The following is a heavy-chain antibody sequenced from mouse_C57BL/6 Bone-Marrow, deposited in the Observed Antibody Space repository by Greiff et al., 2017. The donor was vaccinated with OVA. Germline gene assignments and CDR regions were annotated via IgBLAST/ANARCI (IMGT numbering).Heavy chain of an antibody. CDR1: GFTFSSYG. CDR2: ISSGGSYT. J-gene: IGHJ2*01. CDR3: ARHGDYGSFFDY. D-gene: IGHD1-1*01. V-gene: IGHV5-6*01. Sequence: VVESGGDLVKPGGSLKLSCAASGFTFSSYGMSWVRQTPDKRLEWVATISSGGSYTYYPDSVKGRFTISRDNAKNTLYLQMSSLKSEDTAMYYCARHGDYGSFFDYWGQGTTLTVSS.